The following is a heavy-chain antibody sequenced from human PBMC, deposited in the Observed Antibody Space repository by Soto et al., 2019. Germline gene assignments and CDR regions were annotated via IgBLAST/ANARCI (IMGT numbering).Heavy chain of an antibody. CDR1: GFIFSNYN. Sequence: GGSLRLSCAASGFIFSNYNMNWVRQAPGKGLEWVSYIRSSSSYIYYADSMKGRFTIPRDNAKNSLYLQMNSLRTEDTAVYYCARGLPFSVSPDYWGQGTLVTVSS. CDR3: ARGLPFSVSPDY. CDR2: IRSSSSYI. D-gene: IGHD2-21*02. V-gene: IGHV3-21*01. J-gene: IGHJ4*02.